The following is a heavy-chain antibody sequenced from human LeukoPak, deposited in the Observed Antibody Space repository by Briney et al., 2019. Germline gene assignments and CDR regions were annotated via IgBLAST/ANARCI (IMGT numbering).Heavy chain of an antibody. V-gene: IGHV4-39*07. CDR3: ARRQWLVHFDY. J-gene: IGHJ4*02. CDR1: GGSISSSSYY. Sequence: SETLSLTCTVSGGSISSSSYYWGWIRQPPGKGLEWIGSIYYSGSTYYNPSLKSRVTISVDTSKNQFSLKLSSVTAADTAVYYCARRQWLVHFDYWGQGTLVTVSS. CDR2: IYYSGST. D-gene: IGHD6-19*01.